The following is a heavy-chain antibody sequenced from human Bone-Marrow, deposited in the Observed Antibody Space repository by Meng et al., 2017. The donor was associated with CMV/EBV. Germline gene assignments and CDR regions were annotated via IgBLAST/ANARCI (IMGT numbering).Heavy chain of an antibody. Sequence: SETLSLTCAVYGGSFSGYYWSWIRQPPGKGLEWIGEINHSGRTNYNPALQSRVTISVDPSKNQFSLKLSSVTAADTAVYYCARGREFSYASRIRGPPHWGQGTLVTVSS. D-gene: IGHD5-18*01. CDR1: GGSFSGYY. J-gene: IGHJ4*02. CDR2: INHSGRT. CDR3: ARGREFSYASRIRGPPH. V-gene: IGHV4-34*01.